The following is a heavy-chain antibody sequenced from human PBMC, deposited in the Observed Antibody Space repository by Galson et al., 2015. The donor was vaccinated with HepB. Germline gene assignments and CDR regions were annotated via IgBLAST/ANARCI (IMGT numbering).Heavy chain of an antibody. CDR2: IIPIIGIG. CDR3: ASTYYYDTSGYPTNYFDY. CDR1: GGTFSSYA. V-gene: IGHV1-69*10. Sequence: SCKVSGGTFSSYAMSWVRQAPGQGLEWMGGIIPIIGIGNYAQNFQGRVTITADTSTSTTYMELSSLRSEDAAVYYCASTYYYDTSGYPTNYFDYWGQGTLVTVSS. J-gene: IGHJ4*02. D-gene: IGHD3-22*01.